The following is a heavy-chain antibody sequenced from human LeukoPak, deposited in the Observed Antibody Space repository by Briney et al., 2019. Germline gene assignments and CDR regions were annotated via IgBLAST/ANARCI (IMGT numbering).Heavy chain of an antibody. CDR2: ISYDGSNK. V-gene: IGHV3-30*03. CDR1: GFTFSSYS. CDR3: ARAPYYYYYMDV. Sequence: GGSLRLSCAASGFTFSSYSMNWVRQAPGKGLEWVAVISYDGSNKYYADSVKGRFTISRDNSKNTLYLQMNSLRAEDTAVYYCARAPYYYYYMDVWGKGTTVTVSS. J-gene: IGHJ6*03.